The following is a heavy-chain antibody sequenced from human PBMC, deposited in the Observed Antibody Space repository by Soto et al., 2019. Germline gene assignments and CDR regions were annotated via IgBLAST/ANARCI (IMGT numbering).Heavy chain of an antibody. CDR1: GFTFRSYA. V-gene: IGHV3-23*01. CDR2: ISGSGGST. D-gene: IGHD3-3*01. J-gene: IGHJ4*02. Sequence: GGSLRLSCAASGFTFRSYAMRWVRQVPGKGLEWVSGISGSGGSTYYADSVKGRFTISRDNSKNTVNLQMNSLRAEDTAVYYCTKVSGFYPHYEYSDYCGQGTLVPVSS. CDR3: TKVSGFYPHYEYSDY.